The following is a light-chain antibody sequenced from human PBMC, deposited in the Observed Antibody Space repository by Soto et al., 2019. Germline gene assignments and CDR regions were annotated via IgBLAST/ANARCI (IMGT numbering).Light chain of an antibody. CDR2: GAS. Sequence: EIVMTQSPATLSVSPGERATLSCTASQSVSSNLAWYQQKPGQSPRLLIYGASTRATGIPARFSGSGSGTEYTLTISSLQSEDFAVYYCQQYNNGPLYTFGQGTQLEIK. V-gene: IGKV3-15*01. J-gene: IGKJ2*01. CDR3: QQYNNGPLYT. CDR1: QSVSSN.